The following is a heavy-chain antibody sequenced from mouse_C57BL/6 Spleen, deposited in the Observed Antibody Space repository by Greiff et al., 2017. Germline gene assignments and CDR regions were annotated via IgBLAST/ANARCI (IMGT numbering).Heavy chain of an antibody. CDR1: GYTFTSYT. V-gene: IGHV1-4*01. D-gene: IGHD2-1*01. Sequence: VQLQQSGAELARPGASVKMSCKASGYTFTSYTMHWVKPRPGQGLEWIGYINPSSGYTKYNQKFKDKATLTADKSSSTAYMQLSSLTSEDSAVYYCARTYGNYEGWYAYWGQGTLVTVSA. CDR3: ARTYGNYEGWYAY. CDR2: INPSSGYT. J-gene: IGHJ3*01.